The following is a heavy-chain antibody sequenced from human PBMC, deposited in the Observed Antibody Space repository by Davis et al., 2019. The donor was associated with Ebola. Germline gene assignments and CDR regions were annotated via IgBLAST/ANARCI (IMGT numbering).Heavy chain of an antibody. CDR1: GGSFSGYY. V-gene: IGHV4-34*01. Sequence: PSETLSLTCAVYGGSFSGYYWSWIRQPPGKGLEWIGEINHSGSTNYNPSLKSRVTISVDTSKNQFSLKLSSVTAADTAVYYCARRPPGIAAAGPPGAFDIWGQGTMVTVSS. J-gene: IGHJ3*02. CDR3: ARRPPGIAAAGPPGAFDI. CDR2: INHSGST. D-gene: IGHD6-13*01.